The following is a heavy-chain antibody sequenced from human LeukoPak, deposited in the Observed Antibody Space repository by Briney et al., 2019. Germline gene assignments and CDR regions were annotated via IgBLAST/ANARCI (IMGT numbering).Heavy chain of an antibody. CDR2: ISGSGGST. Sequence: VGSLRLSCAASVFTFSSYAMSWVRQAPGKGLECVSAISGSGGSTYYADSVKGRFTISRENSKNTLYLQMNSLRAEDTAVYYCAKYAANYYGSGSYYRSLDYWGQGTLVTVSS. V-gene: IGHV3-23*01. CDR3: AKYAANYYGSGSYYRSLDY. D-gene: IGHD3-10*01. J-gene: IGHJ4*02. CDR1: VFTFSSYA.